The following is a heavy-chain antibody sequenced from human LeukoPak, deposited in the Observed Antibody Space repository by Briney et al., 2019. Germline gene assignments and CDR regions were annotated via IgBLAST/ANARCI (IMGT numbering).Heavy chain of an antibody. Sequence: PSETLSLTCTVSGGSISSGDYYWSWIRQPPGKGLEWLGYIYYSGSTYYNPSLKSRVTISVDTSKNQFSLKLSSVTAADTAVYYCASYGDLQYFQHWGQGTLVTVSS. CDR3: ASYGDLQYFQH. CDR2: IYYSGST. CDR1: GGSISSGDYY. D-gene: IGHD4-17*01. J-gene: IGHJ1*01. V-gene: IGHV4-30-4*08.